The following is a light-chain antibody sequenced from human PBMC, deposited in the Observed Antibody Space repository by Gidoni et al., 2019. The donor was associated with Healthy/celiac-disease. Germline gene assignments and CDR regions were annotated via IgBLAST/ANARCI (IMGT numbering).Light chain of an antibody. CDR2: DVS. CDR3: SSYTSSSTPYVV. J-gene: IGLJ2*01. V-gene: IGLV2-14*03. CDR1: SSDVGGYNY. Sequence: QSALTQPASVSGSPGQSITISCTGTSSDVGGYNYVSWYQHHPGKAPKLMIYDVSNRPSGVSNRFSGSKSGNTASLTISGLQAEDEADYYCSSYTSSSTPYVVFGGGTKLTVX.